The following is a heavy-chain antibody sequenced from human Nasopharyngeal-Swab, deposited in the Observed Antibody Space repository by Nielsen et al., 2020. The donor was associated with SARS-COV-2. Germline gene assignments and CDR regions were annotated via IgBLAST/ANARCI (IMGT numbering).Heavy chain of an antibody. D-gene: IGHD3-9*01. J-gene: IGHJ6*02. CDR1: GGTFSSYA. CDR3: ARDFDWLLDGVGGMDV. V-gene: IGHV1-69*06. Sequence: SVKVSCKASGGTFSSYAISWVRQAPGQGLEWMGGIIPIFGTANYAQKFQGRVTITADKSTSTAYMELSSLRSEDTAVYYCARDFDWLLDGVGGMDVWGQGTTVTVSS. CDR2: IIPIFGTA.